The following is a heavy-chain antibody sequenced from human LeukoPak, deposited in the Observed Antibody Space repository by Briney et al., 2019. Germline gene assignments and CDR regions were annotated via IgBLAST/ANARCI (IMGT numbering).Heavy chain of an antibody. CDR3: ARPIDDYSNLPGEDAFDI. D-gene: IGHD4-11*01. CDR2: INIDGTDT. Sequence: GGSLRLSCAASGFTFSNYWMHWVRQAPGKGLVWVSRINIDGTDTNYADSVKGRFTISRDDAKKTVFLPMNSLRAEDTAVYYRARPIDDYSNLPGEDAFDIWGQGTMVTVSS. V-gene: IGHV3-74*01. CDR1: GFTFSNYW. J-gene: IGHJ3*02.